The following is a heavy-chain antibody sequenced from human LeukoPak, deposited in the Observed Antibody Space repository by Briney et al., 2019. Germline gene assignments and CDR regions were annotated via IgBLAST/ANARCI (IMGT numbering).Heavy chain of an antibody. D-gene: IGHD6-19*01. J-gene: IGHJ5*02. CDR1: GGSFSGYY. CDR2: INHSGST. V-gene: IGHV4-34*01. Sequence: SETLSLTCAVYGGSFSGYYWSWIRQPPGKGLEWIGEINHSGSTNYNPSLKSRVTISVDTSKNQFSLKLSSVTAADTAVYYCASVLAVAASGNWFDPWGQGTLVTVSS. CDR3: ASVLAVAASGNWFDP.